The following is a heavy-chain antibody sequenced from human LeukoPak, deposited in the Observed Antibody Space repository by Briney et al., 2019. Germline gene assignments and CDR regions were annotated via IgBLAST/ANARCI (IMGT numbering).Heavy chain of an antibody. D-gene: IGHD5-12*01. V-gene: IGHV4-59*01. CDR1: GGSISSYY. Sequence: PSETLSLTCTVSGGSISSYYWSWIRQPPGKGLEWIGYIYYSGSTNYNPSLKSRVTISVDTSKNQFSLKLSSVTAADTAVYYCARLCGGGYDCAVDYWGQGTLVTVSS. CDR2: IYYSGST. CDR3: ARLCGGGYDCAVDY. J-gene: IGHJ4*02.